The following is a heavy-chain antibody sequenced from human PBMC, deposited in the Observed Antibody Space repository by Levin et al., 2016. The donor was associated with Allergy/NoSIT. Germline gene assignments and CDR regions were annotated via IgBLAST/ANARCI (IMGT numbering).Heavy chain of an antibody. J-gene: IGHJ5*02. Sequence: SETLSLTCTVSGGLVGNYHWSWIRQSAGKGLEWIGRIQTTGSTSYNPSLKSRVAMSVDTSKNQFSLKLASVTAADTAVYYCAREGATFDPWGQGTLVTVSS. CDR2: IQTTGST. V-gene: IGHV4-4*07. D-gene: IGHD3-16*01. CDR3: AREGATFDP. CDR1: GGLVGNYH.